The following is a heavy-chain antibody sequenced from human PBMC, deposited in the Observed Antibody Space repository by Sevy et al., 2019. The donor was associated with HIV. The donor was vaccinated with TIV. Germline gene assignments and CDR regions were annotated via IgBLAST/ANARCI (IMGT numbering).Heavy chain of an antibody. J-gene: IGHJ3*02. V-gene: IGHV3-7*01. CDR3: ARRYYDSSGYYLSRDAFDI. CDR1: GFTFSSYW. CDR2: IKQDGSEK. Sequence: GSLRLSCAASGFTFSSYWMSWVRQAPGKGLEWVANIKQDGSEKYYVDSVKGRFTISRDNAKNSLYLQMNSLRAEDTAVYYCARRYYDSSGYYLSRDAFDIWGQGTMVTVSS. D-gene: IGHD3-22*01.